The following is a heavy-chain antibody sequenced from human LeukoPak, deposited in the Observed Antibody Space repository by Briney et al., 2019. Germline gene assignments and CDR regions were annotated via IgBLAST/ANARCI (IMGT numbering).Heavy chain of an antibody. Sequence: SGASLRLSCAASGITFGNNWMHWVRQGPGPVLVCVSRINSDGSSTSYADSVKGRFTISRDNAKDTLYLQMNSLRAEDTAVYYCARDSDDSSGYYFDYWGQRTLVTVSS. CDR2: INSDGSST. V-gene: IGHV3-74*01. CDR1: GITFGNNW. J-gene: IGHJ4*02. D-gene: IGHD3-22*01. CDR3: ARDSDDSSGYYFDY.